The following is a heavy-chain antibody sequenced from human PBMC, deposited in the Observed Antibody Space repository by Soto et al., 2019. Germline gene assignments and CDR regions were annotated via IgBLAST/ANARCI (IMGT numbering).Heavy chain of an antibody. D-gene: IGHD4-17*01. CDR3: ARDMPLVTTSFYYYGMDV. J-gene: IGHJ6*02. CDR1: GGSISSYY. V-gene: IGHV4-59*01. Sequence: SETLSLTCTVSGGSISSYYWSWIRQPPGKGLEWIGYIYYSGSTNYNPSLKSRVTISVDTSKNQFSLKLSSVTAADTAVYYCARDMPLVTTSFYYYGMDVWGQGTTVTVSS. CDR2: IYYSGST.